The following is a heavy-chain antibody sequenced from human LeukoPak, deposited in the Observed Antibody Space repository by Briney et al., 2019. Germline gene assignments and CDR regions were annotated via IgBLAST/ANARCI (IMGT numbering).Heavy chain of an antibody. V-gene: IGHV1-69*06. J-gene: IGHJ6*04. CDR1: GGTFSSYA. CDR2: IIPIFGTA. CDR3: ARDRNPGEINIMDV. Sequence: ASVKVSYKASGGTFSSYAISWVRQAPGQGLEWMGGIIPIFGTANYAQKFQGRVTIIADKSTSTAYMELSSLRSEDTAVYYCARDRNPGEINIMDVWGKGTTVTVSS. D-gene: IGHD3-10*01.